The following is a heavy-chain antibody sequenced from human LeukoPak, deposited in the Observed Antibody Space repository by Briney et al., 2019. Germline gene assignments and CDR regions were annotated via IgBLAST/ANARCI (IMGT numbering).Heavy chain of an antibody. D-gene: IGHD6-19*01. CDR3: ARIIAVAGTKWFDY. Sequence: GESLKISCKSSGYSFTSYWIGWVRQMPGKGLEWMGIMYPGDSDTRYCPSFQGQITISADKSISTVYLQWSSLKASDTAMYYCARIIAVAGTKWFDYWGQGTLVTVSS. CDR2: MYPGDSDT. CDR1: GYSFTSYW. J-gene: IGHJ4*02. V-gene: IGHV5-51*01.